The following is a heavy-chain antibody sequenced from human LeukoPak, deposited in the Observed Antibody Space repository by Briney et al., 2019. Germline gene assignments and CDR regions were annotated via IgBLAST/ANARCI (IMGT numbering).Heavy chain of an antibody. CDR2: INPSGGST. Sequence: ASVKVSCKASGYTFTSYYMHWVRQAPGQGLEWMGIINPSGGSTSYAQKFQGRVTMTRNTSISTAYMELSSLRSEDTAVYYCASSVRGVPEQTYYYYGMDVWGQGTTVTVSS. J-gene: IGHJ6*02. D-gene: IGHD3-10*01. CDR3: ASSVRGVPEQTYYYYGMDV. V-gene: IGHV1-46*01. CDR1: GYTFTSYY.